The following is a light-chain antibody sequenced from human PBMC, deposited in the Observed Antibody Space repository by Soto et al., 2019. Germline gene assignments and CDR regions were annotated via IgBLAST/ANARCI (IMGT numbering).Light chain of an antibody. CDR3: LQYYSYLIT. J-gene: IGKJ5*01. CDR2: AAS. CDR1: QGIISY. Sequence: IQMTQSPSTLFASVGDRVTITDRASQGIISYLAWYQQTPGKAPKILIYAASTLQSGVPSRFIRSGAGSDFTRSISCLQSEDFETYFCLQYYSYLITFGQGTRLEIK. V-gene: IGKV1-8*01.